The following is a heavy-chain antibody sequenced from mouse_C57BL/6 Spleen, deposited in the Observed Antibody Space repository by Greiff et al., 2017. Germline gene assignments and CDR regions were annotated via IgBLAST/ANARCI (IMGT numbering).Heavy chain of an antibody. V-gene: IGHV5-6*01. CDR2: ISSGGSYT. D-gene: IGHD4-1*01. CDR1: GFTFSSYG. J-gene: IGHJ2*01. Sequence: EVQLVESGGDLVKPGGSLKLSCAASGFTFSSYGMSWVRQTPDKRLEWVATISSGGSYTYYPDSVKGRFTISRDNAKNTLYLQMSSLKSEDTAMYYCARQLGRGYYFDYWGQGTTLTVSS. CDR3: ARQLGRGYYFDY.